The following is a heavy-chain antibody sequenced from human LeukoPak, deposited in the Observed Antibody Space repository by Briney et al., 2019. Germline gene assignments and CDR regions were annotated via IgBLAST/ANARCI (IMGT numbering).Heavy chain of an antibody. CDR2: INHSGST. V-gene: IGHV4-34*01. D-gene: IGHD4/OR15-4a*01. J-gene: IGHJ3*02. CDR3: AREPNDYGEPNAFDI. CDR1: GGSFSGYY. Sequence: PSETLSLTCAVYGGSFSGYYWSWIRQPPGKGLEWIGEINHSGSTNYNPSLKSRVTISVDTSKNQFSLKLSSVTAADTAVYYCAREPNDYGEPNAFDIWGQGTMVTVSS.